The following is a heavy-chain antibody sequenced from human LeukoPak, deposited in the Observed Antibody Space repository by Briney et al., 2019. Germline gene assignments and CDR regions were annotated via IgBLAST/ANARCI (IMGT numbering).Heavy chain of an antibody. D-gene: IGHD3-3*01. J-gene: IGHJ6*03. Sequence: ASVKVSCKASGYTFTGYYMHWVRQAPGQGLKWMGWINPNSGGTNYAQKFQGRVTMTRDTSISTAYMELSRLRSDDTAVYYCARDGEVLRFLEWPHYYMDVWGQGTTVTVSS. CDR2: INPNSGGT. CDR3: ARDGEVLRFLEWPHYYMDV. CDR1: GYTFTGYY. V-gene: IGHV1-2*02.